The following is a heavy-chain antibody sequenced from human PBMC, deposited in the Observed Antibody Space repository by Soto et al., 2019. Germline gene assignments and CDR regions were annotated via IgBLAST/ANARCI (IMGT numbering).Heavy chain of an antibody. V-gene: IGHV3-7*01. Sequence: VQLVQSGGDLVQPGGSLRLSCVASGFTFSTYWMTWVRQAPGMGLEWVAGIKEDGSEEVYVDSVKGRFSISRDNAKTSLYLQLNSLRAEDKAVYYCATAISSPFSNFDYWGQGSLVTVSS. D-gene: IGHD2-2*01. CDR3: ATAISSPFSNFDY. CDR1: GFTFSTYW. J-gene: IGHJ4*02. CDR2: IKEDGSEE.